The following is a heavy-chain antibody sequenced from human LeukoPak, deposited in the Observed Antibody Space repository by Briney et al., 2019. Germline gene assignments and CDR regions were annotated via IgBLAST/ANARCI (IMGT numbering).Heavy chain of an antibody. Sequence: PSETLSLTCAVCGGAFSGYYWSWIRQPPGKGLEWIGEINHSGDTKYNPSLKSRVSMSVDVSKDQFSLKLTSLTAAETAVYYCARGSRNYNNYEGADYWGQGTLVTVSS. J-gene: IGHJ4*02. V-gene: IGHV4-34*01. CDR3: ARGSRNYNNYEGADY. D-gene: IGHD4-11*01. CDR1: GGAFSGYY. CDR2: INHSGDT.